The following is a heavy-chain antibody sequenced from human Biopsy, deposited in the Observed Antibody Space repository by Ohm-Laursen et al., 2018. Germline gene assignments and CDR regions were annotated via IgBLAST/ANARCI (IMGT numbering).Heavy chain of an antibody. D-gene: IGHD6-19*01. CDR3: ARNTGWYGDLYYFDY. CDR2: INPSGSTT. CDR1: GYSFTSYY. J-gene: IGHJ4*02. V-gene: IGHV1-46*01. Sequence: SVKASCKASGYSFTSYYMHWARQAPGQGLEWMGMINPSGSTTSYPQIFQGRVTMTRDTSKSTVYMELSSLRSADTAVYFCARNTGWYGDLYYFDYWGQGTLVTVSS.